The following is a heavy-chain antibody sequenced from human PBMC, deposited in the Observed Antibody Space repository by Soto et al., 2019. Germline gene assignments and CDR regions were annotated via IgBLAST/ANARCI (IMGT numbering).Heavy chain of an antibody. J-gene: IGHJ3*01. CDR1: GFTFSNYV. Sequence: GGSLRLSCTASGFTFSNYVMSWVRQAPGRGLEWVSAISGSGISTFYADSVKGRFSISRDNSKNTLYLQMNSLRADDTALYYCTKGERQLAHDAFDFWGHGTMVTVSS. CDR3: TKGERQLAHDAFDF. CDR2: ISGSGIST. V-gene: IGHV3-23*01. D-gene: IGHD6-13*01.